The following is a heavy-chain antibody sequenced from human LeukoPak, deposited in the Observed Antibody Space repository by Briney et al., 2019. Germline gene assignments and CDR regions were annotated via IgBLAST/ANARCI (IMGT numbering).Heavy chain of an antibody. CDR3: ASSSGTTQDY. CDR1: GYTFTSYG. D-gene: IGHD3-22*01. Sequence: ASVTVXCKASGYTFTSYGISWVRQAPGQGLEWMGWISAYNGNTNYAQKLQGRVTMTTDKSTSTAYMELRSLRSDDTAVYYCASSSGTTQDYWGQGTLVTVSS. V-gene: IGHV1-18*01. J-gene: IGHJ4*02. CDR2: ISAYNGNT.